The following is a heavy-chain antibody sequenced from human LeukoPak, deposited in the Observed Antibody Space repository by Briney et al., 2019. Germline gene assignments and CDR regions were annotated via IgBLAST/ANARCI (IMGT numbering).Heavy chain of an antibody. CDR1: GFTFSSYS. D-gene: IGHD1-14*01. V-gene: IGHV3-21*04. J-gene: IGHJ6*02. Sequence: GESLRLSCAASGFTFSSYSMNWVRQAPGKGLEWVSSISSSSSYIYYADSVKGRFTISRDNAKNSLYLQMNSLRAEDTAVYYCATEDYYYYGMDVWGQGTTVTVSS. CDR2: ISSSSSYI. CDR3: ATEDYYYYGMDV.